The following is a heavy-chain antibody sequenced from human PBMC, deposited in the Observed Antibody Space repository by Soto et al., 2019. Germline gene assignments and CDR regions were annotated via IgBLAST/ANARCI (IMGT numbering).Heavy chain of an antibody. D-gene: IGHD2-15*01. J-gene: IGHJ4*02. CDR2: IYYNGNT. V-gene: IGHV4-59*08. Sequence: QVQLQESGPGLVKPSETLSLTCTVSGGSINSYYWSWIRQPPGKGLEWIGYIYYNGNTNYNPSLKSRVTRSVDTSKNHFSLKVSSVTAADTAVYYCARHHCSGGSCYSDFDYWGQGTLVTVSS. CDR3: ARHHCSGGSCYSDFDY. CDR1: GGSINSYY.